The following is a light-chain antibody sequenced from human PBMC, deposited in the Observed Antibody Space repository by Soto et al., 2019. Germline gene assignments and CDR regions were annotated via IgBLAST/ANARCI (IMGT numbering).Light chain of an antibody. V-gene: IGKV3D-15*01. CDR1: QSVGRS. CDR2: SAS. Sequence: DIVMTQSPATVSASPGEGATLSCRASQSVGRSLAWYQKKSGQAPRLLIFSASTSATGIPARFSGSGSGAEFTLIISSLQSEDIAIYYCQQYYYWPLTFGGGTKVEIK. J-gene: IGKJ4*01. CDR3: QQYYYWPLT.